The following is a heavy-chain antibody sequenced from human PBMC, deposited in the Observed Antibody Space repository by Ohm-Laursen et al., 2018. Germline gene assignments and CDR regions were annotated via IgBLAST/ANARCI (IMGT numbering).Heavy chain of an antibody. J-gene: IGHJ6*02. CDR2: IGTAGDT. CDR3: ARDVAHGGYGFGMDV. CDR1: GFTFSSYD. D-gene: IGHD5-12*01. Sequence: SLRLSCAASGFTFSSYDMHWVRHATGKGLEWVSAIGTAGDTYYPGSVKGRFTISRDNAKNSLYLQMNSLRAEDTAVYYCARDVAHGGYGFGMDVWGQGTTVTVSS. V-gene: IGHV3-13*01.